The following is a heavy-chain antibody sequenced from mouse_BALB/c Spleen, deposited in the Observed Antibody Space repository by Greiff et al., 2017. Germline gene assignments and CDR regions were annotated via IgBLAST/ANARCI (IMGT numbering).Heavy chain of an antibody. CDR2: IWTGGGT. CDR3: VRDDYYAMDY. CDR1: GFSLTSYD. J-gene: IGHJ4*01. Sequence: VKLVESGPGLVAPSQSLSITCTVSGFSLTSYDISWIRQPPGKGLEWLGVIWTGGGTNYNSAFMSRLSISKDNSKSQVFLKMNSLQTDDTAIYYCVRDDYYAMDYWGQGTSVTVSS. V-gene: IGHV2-9-2*01.